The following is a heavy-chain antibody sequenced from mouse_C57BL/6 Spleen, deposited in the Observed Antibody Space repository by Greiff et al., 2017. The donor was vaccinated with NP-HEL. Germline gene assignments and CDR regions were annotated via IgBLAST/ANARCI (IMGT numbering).Heavy chain of an antibody. CDR3: ARSLDGYPYYFDY. Sequence: QVQLKQPGAELVMPGASVKLSCKASGYTFTSYWMHWVKQRPGQGLEWIGEIDPSDSYTNYNQKFKGKSTLTVDKSSSTAYMQLSSLTSEDSAVYYCARSLDGYPYYFDYWGQGTTLTVSS. V-gene: IGHV1-69*01. CDR1: GYTFTSYW. CDR2: IDPSDSYT. D-gene: IGHD2-3*01. J-gene: IGHJ2*01.